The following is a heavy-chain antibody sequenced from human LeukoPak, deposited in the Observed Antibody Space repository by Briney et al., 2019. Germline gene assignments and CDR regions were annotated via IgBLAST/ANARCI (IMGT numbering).Heavy chain of an antibody. CDR2: INHSGST. J-gene: IGHJ5*02. V-gene: IGHV4-34*01. CDR3: ARGLSLGYSNYWA. D-gene: IGHD4-11*01. CDR1: GGSFSGYY. Sequence: SETLSLTCAVCGGSFSGYYWSWLRQPPGKGLDWIGEINHSGSTNYNPSLKSRVTISVDTSKNQFSLKLSSVTAADTAVYYCARGLSLGYSNYWAWGQGTLVTVSS.